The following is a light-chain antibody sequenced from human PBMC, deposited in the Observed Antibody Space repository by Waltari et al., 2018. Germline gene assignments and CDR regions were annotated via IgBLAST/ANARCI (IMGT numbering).Light chain of an antibody. CDR2: RVS. Sequence: DIQLTQSPSTLSASVGDRATITCRASQTVTTFLAWYQQKPERAPTLLIYRVSTLRTGVPSRFSGSGSGTEFSLTISSLQAGDSATYYCQQYESYPSFGQGTRLEI. CDR1: QTVTTF. J-gene: IGKJ2*03. V-gene: IGKV1-5*03. CDR3: QQYESYPS.